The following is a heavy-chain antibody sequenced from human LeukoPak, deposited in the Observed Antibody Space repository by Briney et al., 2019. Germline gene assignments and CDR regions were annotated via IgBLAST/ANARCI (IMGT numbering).Heavy chain of an antibody. V-gene: IGHV2-5*02. CDR1: GFSLSTSGVG. CDR3: AHAYCSSTGCRRGFDY. J-gene: IGHJ4*02. D-gene: IGHD2-2*01. CDR2: IYWDDDK. Sequence: SGPTLVKPTQTLTLTCTFSGFSLSTSGVGVGWIRQPPGKALEWLALIYWDDDKRYSPSLKSRLTITKDTSKNQAVLTMTNMDPVDTATYYCAHAYCSSTGCRRGFDYWGQGTLVTVSS.